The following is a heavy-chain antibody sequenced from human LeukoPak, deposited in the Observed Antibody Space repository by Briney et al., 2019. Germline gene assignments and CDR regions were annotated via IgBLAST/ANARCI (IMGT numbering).Heavy chain of an antibody. D-gene: IGHD3-10*01. J-gene: IGHJ4*02. V-gene: IGHV3-74*01. CDR3: ARDRGPRTGFMVREAYDY. Sequence: GGSLRLSCAASGFTFGDYWIHWVRQAPGKGLVWVSRINTDGSITNYADSVKGRFSISRDNAKNTLYLQMSSLRAEDTAVYYCARDRGPRTGFMVREAYDYWGQGTLVTVSS. CDR1: GFTFGDYW. CDR2: INTDGSIT.